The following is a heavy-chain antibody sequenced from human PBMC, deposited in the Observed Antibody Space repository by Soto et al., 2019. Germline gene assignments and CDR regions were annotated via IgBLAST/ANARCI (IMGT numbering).Heavy chain of an antibody. CDR1: GFTFSSSA. D-gene: IGHD6-19*01. Sequence: EVQLLESGGGLAQPGGSRRLSCAASGFTFSSSAMNWVRQAPGKGLEWVSSIRVGGGDTFYADSVRGRFTGSRDISRNTLFRQMNSVRAEDTAIYYCEKCSVGTVRTSGWGNWFDPWGQGTLVTVSS. V-gene: IGHV3-23*01. CDR3: EKCSVGTVRTSGWGNWFDP. CDR2: IRVGGGDT. J-gene: IGHJ5*02.